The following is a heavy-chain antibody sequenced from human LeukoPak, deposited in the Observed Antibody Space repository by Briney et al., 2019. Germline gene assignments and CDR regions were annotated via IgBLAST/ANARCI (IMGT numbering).Heavy chain of an antibody. V-gene: IGHV3-33*01. CDR3: ARLWGGNGYSGGSLDL. CDR2: VWYDGRNR. J-gene: IGHJ5*02. D-gene: IGHD3-16*01. CDR1: GYTLSSNG. Sequence: GSSLRLSCAASGYTLSSNGIHWVRQAPGKGLEWVAVVWYDGRNRDYADSVKGRFTISKDNSNNMVFLQMDRLRAEDTAVYYCARLWGGNGYSGGSLDLWGQGTLVTVSS.